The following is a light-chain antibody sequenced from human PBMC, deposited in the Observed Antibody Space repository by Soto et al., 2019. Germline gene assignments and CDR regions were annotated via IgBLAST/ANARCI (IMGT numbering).Light chain of an antibody. J-gene: IGLJ2*01. Sequence: QSVLTQPPSVSAAPGQKVTISCSGSSSNIGNNYVSSYQQLPGTAPKLLIYDNNKRPSGIPDRFSGSKSGTSATLGITGLQTGDEAGYYCGTWDSSLSAVVFGGGTKLTVL. CDR3: GTWDSSLSAVV. V-gene: IGLV1-51*01. CDR2: DNN. CDR1: SSNIGNNY.